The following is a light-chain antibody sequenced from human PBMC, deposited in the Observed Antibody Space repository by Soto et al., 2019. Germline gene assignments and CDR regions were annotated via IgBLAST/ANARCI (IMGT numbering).Light chain of an antibody. CDR2: GAS. Sequence: EIVLTQSPATLSVSPGERATLSCRASQSVSSNLDWYQQKPGQGPRLLIFGASSRVTKIPSRFSGSGSGTEFTLTISSLQSEDFAVYYCHEYINWTSLTFGGGTKVDIK. J-gene: IGKJ4*01. CDR3: HEYINWTSLT. V-gene: IGKV3-15*01. CDR1: QSVSSN.